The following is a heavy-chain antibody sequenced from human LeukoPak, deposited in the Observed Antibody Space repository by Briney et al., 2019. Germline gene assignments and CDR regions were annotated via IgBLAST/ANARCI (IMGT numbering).Heavy chain of an antibody. Sequence: GASVKVSCKASGYTFTGYYMHWVRQAPGQGLEWMGRINPNSGGTNYAQKFQGRVTMTRDTPISTAYMELSRLRSDDTAVYYCARGQVVVITTPFGMDVWGQGTTVTVSS. CDR3: ARGQVVVITTPFGMDV. CDR1: GYTFTGYY. J-gene: IGHJ6*02. CDR2: INPNSGGT. V-gene: IGHV1-2*06. D-gene: IGHD3-22*01.